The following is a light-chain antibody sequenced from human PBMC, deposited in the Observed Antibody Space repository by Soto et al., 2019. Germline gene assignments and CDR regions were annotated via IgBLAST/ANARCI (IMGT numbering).Light chain of an antibody. Sequence: QSALTQPASVSGSTGRSITISCTGASSDVGGYNYVSWYQQHPGKAPKLMIYEVSSRPSGVSNRFSGSKSGNTASLTISGLQAEDETDYYCSSYTSSSTRVFGGGTKLTVL. V-gene: IGLV2-14*01. CDR3: SSYTSSSTRV. J-gene: IGLJ3*02. CDR2: EVS. CDR1: SSDVGGYNY.